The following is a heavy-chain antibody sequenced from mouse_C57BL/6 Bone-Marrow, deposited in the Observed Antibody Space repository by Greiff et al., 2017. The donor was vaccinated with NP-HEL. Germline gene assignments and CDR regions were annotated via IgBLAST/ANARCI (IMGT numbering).Heavy chain of an antibody. J-gene: IGHJ3*01. D-gene: IGHD1-1*02. CDR2: ISSGGDYI. CDR1: GFTFSSYA. CDR3: TRDGWGLFAY. Sequence: EVQRVESGEGLVKPGGSLKLSCAASGFTFSSYAMSWVRQTPEKRLEWVAYISSGGDYIYYADTVKGRFTISRDNARNTLYLQMSSLKSKDTAMYYCTRDGWGLFAYWGQGTLVTVSA. V-gene: IGHV5-9-1*02.